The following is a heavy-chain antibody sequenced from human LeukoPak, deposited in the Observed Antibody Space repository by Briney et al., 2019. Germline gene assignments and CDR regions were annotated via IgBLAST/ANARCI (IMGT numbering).Heavy chain of an antibody. CDR3: ARALGDDPIDH. CDR2: VKEDGSER. D-gene: IGHD3-16*01. CDR1: GFTFSIYW. Sequence: GGSLRLSCAASGFTFSIYWINWVRQAPGKGLEWVASVKEDGSERYYVDSVRGRFTISRDNAKNSLYLQMNSLKAEDTAVYYCARALGDDPIDHWGQGTLVTVSS. J-gene: IGHJ4*02. V-gene: IGHV3-7*01.